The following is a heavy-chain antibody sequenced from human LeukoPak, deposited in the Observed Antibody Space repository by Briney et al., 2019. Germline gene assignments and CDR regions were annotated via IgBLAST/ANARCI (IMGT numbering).Heavy chain of an antibody. Sequence: GGSLSLSCAASGFRFSDFSMNWVRQAPGKGLEWVSSISSSSSHIYYADSVKGRFTISRDNAKNSLYLQMNSLKAEDTAVYYCATSFMIRGNWGQGTLVTVSS. D-gene: IGHD3-16*01. CDR3: ATSFMIRGN. J-gene: IGHJ4*02. V-gene: IGHV3-21*01. CDR2: ISSSSSHI. CDR1: GFRFSDFS.